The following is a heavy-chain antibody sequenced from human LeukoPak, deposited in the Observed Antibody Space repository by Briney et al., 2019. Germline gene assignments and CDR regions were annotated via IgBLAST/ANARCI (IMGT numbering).Heavy chain of an antibody. D-gene: IGHD1-14*01. CDR1: GFTLSSYA. CDR2: ISSSSSYI. J-gene: IGHJ6*03. CDR3: ARSVYLSMDV. Sequence: PGGSLRLSCVVSGFTLSSYAMSWVRQAPGKGLEWVSSISSSSSYIYYADSVKGRFTISRDNAKNSLYLQMNSLRAEDTAMYHCARSVYLSMDVWGKGTTVTVSS. V-gene: IGHV3-21*01.